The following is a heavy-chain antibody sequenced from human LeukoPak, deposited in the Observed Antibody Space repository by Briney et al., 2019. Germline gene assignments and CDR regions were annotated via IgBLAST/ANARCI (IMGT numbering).Heavy chain of an antibody. D-gene: IGHD6-19*01. CDR2: INHSGST. Sequence: SETLSLTCAVYGGSFSGYYWSWIRQPPGKGLEWIGEINHSGSTNYNPSLKSRVTISVDTSKNQFSLKLSSVTAADTAVYYCARAKGWMLLYYYYGMDVWGQGTTVTVSS. CDR1: GGSFSGYY. J-gene: IGHJ6*02. CDR3: ARAKGWMLLYYYYGMDV. V-gene: IGHV4-34*01.